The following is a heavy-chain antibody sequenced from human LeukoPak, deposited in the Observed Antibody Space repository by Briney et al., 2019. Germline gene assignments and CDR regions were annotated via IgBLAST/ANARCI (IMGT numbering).Heavy chain of an antibody. Sequence: GGSLRLSCAASGFTFSNYWMHWVRQAPGKGLVWVSRISSDESITSYADSVKGRFTISRDNAKNTLFLQMNGLRAEDTAVYYCARDRAKVIATLMEWGQGTLVTVSS. V-gene: IGHV3-74*01. CDR3: ARDRAKVIATLME. D-gene: IGHD2-21*01. J-gene: IGHJ4*02. CDR1: GFTFSNYW. CDR2: ISSDESIT.